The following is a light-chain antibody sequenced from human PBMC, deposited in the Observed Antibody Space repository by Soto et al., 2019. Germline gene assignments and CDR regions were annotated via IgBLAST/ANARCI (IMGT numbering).Light chain of an antibody. CDR2: KAS. CDR1: QSISSW. CDR3: QQYESYPMT. V-gene: IGKV1-5*03. Sequence: DSQMRQYQSSLSASVGDRVTITCRVSQSISSWLAWYQQKPGKAPKLLISKASTLHSGVPPRFSGSVSGTEFTLTISSREPDDFTIYYGQQYESYPMTFGGGTKVEIK. J-gene: IGKJ4*01.